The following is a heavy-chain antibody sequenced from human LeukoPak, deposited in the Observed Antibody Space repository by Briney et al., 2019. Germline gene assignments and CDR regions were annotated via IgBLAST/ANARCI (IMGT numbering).Heavy chain of an antibody. J-gene: IGHJ4*02. CDR3: ARGRSGLAAAGTYDF. CDR2: LNPNSGKT. D-gene: IGHD6-13*01. CDR1: GYTFTSSD. Sequence: ASVKVSCKASGYTFTSSDINWLRQATGQGPEWMGWLNPNSGKTGYAQKFQGRVTLTHDTATSTAYMELSNLRFEDTAVYYCARGRSGLAAAGTYDFWGQGTLITVSS. V-gene: IGHV1-8*01.